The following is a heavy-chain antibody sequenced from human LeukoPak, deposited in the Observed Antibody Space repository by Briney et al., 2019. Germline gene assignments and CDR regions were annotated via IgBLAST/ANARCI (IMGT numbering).Heavy chain of an antibody. J-gene: IGHJ4*02. Sequence: GGSLRLSCAASGFTVSSNYMSWVRQAPGKGLEWVANIKQNESDKYYVDSVKGRFTISRDNAKNSLYLQMNSLRAEDTAVYYCARVRYCSSTSCQYFDYWGQGTLVTVSP. CDR2: IKQNESDK. CDR1: GFTVSSNY. V-gene: IGHV3-7*03. CDR3: ARVRYCSSTSCQYFDY. D-gene: IGHD2-2*01.